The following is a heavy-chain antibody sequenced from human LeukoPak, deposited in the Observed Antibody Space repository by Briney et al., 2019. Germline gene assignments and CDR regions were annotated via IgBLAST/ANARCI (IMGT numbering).Heavy chain of an antibody. CDR2: LNAANGNS. D-gene: IGHD6-19*01. V-gene: IGHV1-3*01. Sequence: ASVTLSCKASGYTLSSFAMHWVRQAPGQRLEWMGRLNAANGNSQYSQKFQDRVTITSDTSANTAYMELSSLRSEDTAVYYCARDGKHIAVPGVRYPMDVWGQGTTVTVS. CDR3: ARDGKHIAVPGVRYPMDV. CDR1: GYTLSSFA. J-gene: IGHJ6*02.